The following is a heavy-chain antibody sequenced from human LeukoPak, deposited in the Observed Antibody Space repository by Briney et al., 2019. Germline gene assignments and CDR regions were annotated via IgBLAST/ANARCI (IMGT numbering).Heavy chain of an antibody. CDR3: ARDRGIDAFDI. V-gene: IGHV4-59*12. D-gene: IGHD3-16*01. Sequence: PSETLSLTCTVSGGSISSYYWTWIRQPPGKRLEWIGYIYYSGSTNYNPSLKSRVTISVDTSKNQFSLKLSSVTAADTAVYYCARDRGIDAFDIWGQGTMVTVSS. CDR1: GGSISSYY. J-gene: IGHJ3*02. CDR2: IYYSGST.